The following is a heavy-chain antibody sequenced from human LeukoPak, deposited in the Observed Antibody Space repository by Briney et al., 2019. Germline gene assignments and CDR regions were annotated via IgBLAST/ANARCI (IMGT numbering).Heavy chain of an antibody. Sequence: ETLSLTCAVYGGSFSGYYWSWIRQAPGKGLEWVSAISGSGGSTYYADSVKGRFTISRDNSKNTLYLQMNSLRAEDTAVYYCARVGASLAFDYWGQGTLVTVSS. CDR2: ISGSGGST. CDR1: GGSFSGYY. D-gene: IGHD1-26*01. V-gene: IGHV3-23*01. CDR3: ARVGASLAFDY. J-gene: IGHJ4*02.